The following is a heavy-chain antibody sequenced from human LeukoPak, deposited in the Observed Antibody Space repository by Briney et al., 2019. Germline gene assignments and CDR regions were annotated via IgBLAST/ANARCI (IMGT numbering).Heavy chain of an antibody. V-gene: IGHV5-51*01. CDR3: ARLRSRHDYGGNFDY. J-gene: IGHJ4*02. Sequence: GESLQISCKGSGYSFTSYWIGWVRQMPGKGLEWMGIIYPGDSDTRYSPSFQGQVTISADKSISTAYLQWSSLKASDTAMYYCARLRSRHDYGGNFDYWGQGTLVTVSS. CDR2: IYPGDSDT. CDR1: GYSFTSYW. D-gene: IGHD4-23*01.